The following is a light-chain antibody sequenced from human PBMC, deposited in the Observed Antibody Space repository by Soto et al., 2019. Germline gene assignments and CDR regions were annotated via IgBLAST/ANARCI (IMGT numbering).Light chain of an antibody. CDR1: ALPKQY. V-gene: IGLV3-25*02. CDR2: KDS. CDR3: QSYDSSLSAVV. Sequence: SYELTQPPSVSVSPGQTARITCSGDALPKQYAYWYQQKPGQAPVLVIYKDSERPSGIPERFSGSSSGTTVTLTISGVQAEDEADYYCQSYDSSLSAVVFGGGTKLTVL. J-gene: IGLJ2*01.